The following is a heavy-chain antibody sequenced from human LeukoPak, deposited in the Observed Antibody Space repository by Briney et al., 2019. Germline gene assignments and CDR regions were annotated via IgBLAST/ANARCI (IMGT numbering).Heavy chain of an antibody. CDR3: ARGRWLPNAFDI. V-gene: IGHV4-39*01. CDR1: GGSISSSSYY. D-gene: IGHD5-24*01. Sequence: SETLSLTCTVSGGSISSSSYYWGWIRQPPGKGLEWIGSIYYSGSTYYNPSLKSRVTISVDTSKNQFSLKLSSVTAADTAVYFCARGRWLPNAFDIWGQGTMVTVFS. J-gene: IGHJ3*02. CDR2: IYYSGST.